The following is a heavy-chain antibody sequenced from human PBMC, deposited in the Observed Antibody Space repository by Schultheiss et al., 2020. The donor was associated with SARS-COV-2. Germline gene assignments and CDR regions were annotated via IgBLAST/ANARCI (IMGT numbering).Heavy chain of an antibody. J-gene: IGHJ2*01. CDR1: GFTFSSYA. V-gene: IGHV3-23*01. Sequence: GGSLRLSCAASGFTFSSYAMSWVRQAPGKGLEWVSAISASGGSTYYADSVKGRFTISRDNAKNSLYLQMNSLRAEDTAVYYCAREGSMAVAGTRRHFDLWGRGTLVTVSS. CDR3: AREGSMAVAGTRRHFDL. CDR2: ISASGGST. D-gene: IGHD6-19*01.